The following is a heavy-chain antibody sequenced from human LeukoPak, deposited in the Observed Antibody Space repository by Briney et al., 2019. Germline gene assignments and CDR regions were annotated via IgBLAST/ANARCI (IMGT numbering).Heavy chain of an antibody. CDR3: ARDVSRGGYFDY. CDR1: GGSISSGGYY. J-gene: IGHJ4*02. V-gene: IGHV4-31*03. CDR2: IYYSGST. Sequence: SQTLSLTCTVSGGSISSGGYYWRWIRQHPGKGLEWIGYIYYSGSTYYNPSLKSRVTISVDTSKNQFSLKLSSVTAADTAVYYCARDVSRGGYFDYWGQGTLVTVSS.